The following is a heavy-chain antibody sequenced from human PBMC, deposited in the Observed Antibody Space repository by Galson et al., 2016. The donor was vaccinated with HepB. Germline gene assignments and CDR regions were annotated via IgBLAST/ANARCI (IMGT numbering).Heavy chain of an antibody. V-gene: IGHV3-48*01. D-gene: IGHD2-2*01. CDR2: ISSSSSTI. CDR1: GFSFSTYN. J-gene: IGHJ6*02. CDR3: AGLLVPAASYYPYYGMDV. Sequence: SLRLSCAASGFSFSTYNMDWVRQAPGKGLEWVSYISSSSSTIYYADSVKGRFTISRDNAKNSLYLQMNSLRAEATAVYYCAGLLVPAASYYPYYGMDVWGQGTTVTVSS.